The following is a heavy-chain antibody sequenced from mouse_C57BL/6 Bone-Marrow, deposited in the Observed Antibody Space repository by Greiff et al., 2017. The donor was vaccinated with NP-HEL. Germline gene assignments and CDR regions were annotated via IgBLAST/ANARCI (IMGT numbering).Heavy chain of an antibody. CDR1: GYAFSSSW. CDR2: IYPGDGDT. V-gene: IGHV1-82*01. CDR3: ARSYYYAWYFDV. Sequence: QVQLQQSGPELVKPGASVKISCKASGYAFSSSWMNWVKQRPGKGLEWIGRIYPGDGDTNYNGKFKGKATLTADKSSSTAYMQISILTSENSAVSFCARSYYYAWYFDVWGTGTTVTVSS. D-gene: IGHD1-1*01. J-gene: IGHJ1*03.